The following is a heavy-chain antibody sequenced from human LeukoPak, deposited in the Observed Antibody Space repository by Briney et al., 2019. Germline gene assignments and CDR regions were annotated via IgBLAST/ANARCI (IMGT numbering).Heavy chain of an antibody. CDR3: ARDALTFGGLPDY. J-gene: IGHJ4*02. CDR1: GFSFISYG. D-gene: IGHD3-16*01. Sequence: ASVKVSCKASGFSFISYGFSWVRQAPGQGPEWMGWIIPKSGGTKYAQKFQGRVTMTRDTSISTAYMELSSLRSDDTAVYYCARDALTFGGLPDYWGQGTLVTVSS. V-gene: IGHV1-2*02. CDR2: IIPKSGGT.